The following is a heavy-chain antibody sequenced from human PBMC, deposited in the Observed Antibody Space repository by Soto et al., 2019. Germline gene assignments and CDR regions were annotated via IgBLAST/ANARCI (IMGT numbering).Heavy chain of an antibody. CDR3: AGDILTGLGPYDY. CDR2: IYYSGST. V-gene: IGHV4-59*01. CDR1: GGSISSYY. D-gene: IGHD3-9*01. Sequence: KPSETLSLTCTVSGGSISSYYWSWIRQPPGKGLEWIGYIYYSGSTNYNPSLKSRVTISVDTSKNQFSLKLSSVTAADTAVYYCAGDILTGLGPYDYWGQGTLVTVSS. J-gene: IGHJ4*02.